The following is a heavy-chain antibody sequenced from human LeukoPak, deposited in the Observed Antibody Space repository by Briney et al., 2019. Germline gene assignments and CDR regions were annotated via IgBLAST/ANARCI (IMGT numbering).Heavy chain of an antibody. CDR1: GYTFTGYY. CDR2: INPNSGGT. Sequence: PGASVKVSCKASGYTFTGYYMHWVRQAPGQGLEWMGWINPNSGGTNYAQKFQGRVTMTRDTSISTAYMELSRLRSDDTAVYYCAGDDNYYDSSGYYPYYYYYGMDVWGQGTTVTVSS. J-gene: IGHJ6*02. CDR3: AGDDNYYDSSGYYPYYYYYGMDV. V-gene: IGHV1-2*02. D-gene: IGHD3-22*01.